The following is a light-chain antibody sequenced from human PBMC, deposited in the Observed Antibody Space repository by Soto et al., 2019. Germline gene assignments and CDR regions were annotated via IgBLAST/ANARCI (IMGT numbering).Light chain of an antibody. CDR2: DVS. V-gene: IGLV2-14*01. Sequence: QYVLTPPASVSGSPGQSITISCTGTSSDVGGYNYVSWYQQHPGKAPKLMIYDVSNRPSGVSNRFSGSKSGNTASLTISGLQAEDEADYYCSSYTSSSTLYVFGTGTKVTVL. J-gene: IGLJ1*01. CDR1: SSDVGGYNY. CDR3: SSYTSSSTLYV.